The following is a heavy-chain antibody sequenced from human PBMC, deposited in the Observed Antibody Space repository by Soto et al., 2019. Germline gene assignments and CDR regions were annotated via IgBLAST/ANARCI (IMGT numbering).Heavy chain of an antibody. J-gene: IGHJ6*03. CDR3: ARDGTWGLWFGELLRASERWYYYYMDV. CDR2: IWYDGSNK. CDR1: GFTFSSYG. Sequence: QVQLVESGGGVVQPGRSLRLSCAASGFTFSSYGMHWVRQALGKGLEWVAVIWYDGSNKYYAESVKGRFTISRDNSKNTLYLEMNSLRAEYRGVYYCARDGTWGLWFGELLRASERWYYYYMDVGGKGTTVTVSS. V-gene: IGHV3-33*01. D-gene: IGHD3-10*01.